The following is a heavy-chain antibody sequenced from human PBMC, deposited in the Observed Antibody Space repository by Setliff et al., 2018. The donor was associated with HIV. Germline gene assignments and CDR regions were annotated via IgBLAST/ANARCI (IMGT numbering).Heavy chain of an antibody. J-gene: IGHJ2*01. CDR1: GGTFSIFS. V-gene: IGHV1-69*13. Sequence: SVKVSCKTPGGTFSIFSITWVRQAPGQGREWMGGIIPVFGPPNYAEKFQRILTITADESTNTAYRELIGLKSEDTAVYYCARKEVIGPRRLYYYLDLWGRGTLVTVSS. D-gene: IGHD6-6*01. CDR2: IIPVFGPP. CDR3: ARKEVIGPRRLYYYLDL.